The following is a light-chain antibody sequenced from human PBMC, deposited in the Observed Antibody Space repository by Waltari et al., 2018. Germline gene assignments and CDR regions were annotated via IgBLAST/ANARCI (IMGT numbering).Light chain of an antibody. Sequence: EIVLTQSPATLSLSPGERATLSCRASQSVSRYLAWYQQKPGQAPRLLIYDTSNRATGIPARFSGSGSGTNVTLTISSLEPEDFAVYYCQQRSNWPGTFGQGTKVKIK. J-gene: IGKJ1*01. CDR3: QQRSNWPGT. CDR2: DTS. V-gene: IGKV3-11*01. CDR1: QSVSRY.